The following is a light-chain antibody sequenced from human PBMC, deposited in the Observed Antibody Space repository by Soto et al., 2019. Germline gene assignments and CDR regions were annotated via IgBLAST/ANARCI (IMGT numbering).Light chain of an antibody. V-gene: IGKV1-39*01. Sequence: DIQMTQSPSSLSASVGDRVTITCRASQTTSRYLNWYRQKPGKAPNLLIYAASTLQTGVPSRFSGSGSGTDFTLTITSLQPEDFATYYCQQSYSIPFTFGPGTKVNIQ. J-gene: IGKJ3*01. CDR2: AAS. CDR3: QQSYSIPFT. CDR1: QTTSRY.